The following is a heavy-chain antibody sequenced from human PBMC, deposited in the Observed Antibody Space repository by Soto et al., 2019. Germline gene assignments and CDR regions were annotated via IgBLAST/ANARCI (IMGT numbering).Heavy chain of an antibody. CDR1: GFTFSNYA. J-gene: IGHJ4*01. CDR3: VKGNQLLRYYFEF. D-gene: IGHD2-15*01. V-gene: IGHV3-64D*06. CDR2: ITSDGDST. Sequence: GGSLRLSCSVSGFTFSNYAVHWVRQAPGKGLEYVSGITSDGDSTWHADSVKDRFTISRDNSKNTLFLQMSSLRVEDTAIYFCVKGNQLLRYYFEFWGPGTLVTVSS.